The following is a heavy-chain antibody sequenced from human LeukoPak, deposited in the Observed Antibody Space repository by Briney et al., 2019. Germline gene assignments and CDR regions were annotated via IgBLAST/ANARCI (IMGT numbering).Heavy chain of an antibody. CDR1: GFTFSSYD. V-gene: IGHV3-13*01. CDR2: IGTTGDT. J-gene: IGHJ3*02. Sequence: GGSLRLSCAASGFTFSSYDMHWVRQAAGKGLEWVSGIGTTGDTYYPGSVKGRFAISRENAKNSLYLQINSLRVEDTAVYYCARGHLPVVDGDSLSDAFDIWGQGTMVTVSS. D-gene: IGHD2-15*01. CDR3: ARGHLPVVDGDSLSDAFDI.